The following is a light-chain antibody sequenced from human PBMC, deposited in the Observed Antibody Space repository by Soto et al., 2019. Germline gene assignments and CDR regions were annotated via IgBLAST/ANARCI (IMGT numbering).Light chain of an antibody. J-gene: IGKJ2*01. V-gene: IGKV3-11*01. CDR2: DAS. Sequence: EIMLTQSPATLSLSPGERATLSCRASQSVSNYLAWYQQKPGQAPRLLIYDASNRATGIPARFSGSGSGTDFTLSISSLESEDSAVYYCQQRSYWPPYTFGQGTKLDIK. CDR1: QSVSNY. CDR3: QQRSYWPPYT.